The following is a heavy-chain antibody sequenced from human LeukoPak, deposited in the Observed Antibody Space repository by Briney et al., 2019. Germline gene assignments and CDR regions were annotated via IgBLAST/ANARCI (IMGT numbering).Heavy chain of an antibody. V-gene: IGHV1-2*06. D-gene: IGHD4-23*01. CDR1: GYTFTAYF. CDR3: ARDQGDGGNTFDP. Sequence: ASVKVSCKASGYTFTAYFIHWVRQAPGQGLEWMGRINPNSRGANYGQKFQGRVTMTRDRSITTAYMELSRLRSDDTAMYYCARDQGDGGNTFDPWGQGTLVTVSS. J-gene: IGHJ5*02. CDR2: INPNSRGA.